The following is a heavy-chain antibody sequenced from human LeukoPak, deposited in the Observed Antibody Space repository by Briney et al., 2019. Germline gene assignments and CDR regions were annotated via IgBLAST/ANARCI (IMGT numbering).Heavy chain of an antibody. D-gene: IGHD2-15*01. CDR3: ARVDGVVVAATLDYYGMDV. CDR1: GGSISSYY. CDR2: IYYSGST. Sequence: PSETLSLTCTVSGGSISSYYWSWIRQPPGKGLEWIGYIYYSGSTNYNPSLKSRVTISVDTSKNQFSLKLSSVTAADTAVYYCARVDGVVVAATLDYYGMDVWGQGTTVTVSS. J-gene: IGHJ6*02. V-gene: IGHV4-59*01.